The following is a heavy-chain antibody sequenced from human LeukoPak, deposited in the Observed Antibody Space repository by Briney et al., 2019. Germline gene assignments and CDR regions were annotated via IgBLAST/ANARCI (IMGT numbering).Heavy chain of an antibody. CDR1: GFTFSSYW. J-gene: IGHJ4*02. Sequence: GGSLRLSCAASGFTFSSYWMSWVRQAPGKGLEWVANIKQDGSEKYYVDSVKGRFTISRDNAKNSLYLQMNSLRAEDTAVYYCASGEGQMRIAAPKQFDYWGQGTLVTVSS. V-gene: IGHV3-7*01. CDR3: ASGEGQMRIAAPKQFDY. CDR2: IKQDGSEK. D-gene: IGHD6-6*01.